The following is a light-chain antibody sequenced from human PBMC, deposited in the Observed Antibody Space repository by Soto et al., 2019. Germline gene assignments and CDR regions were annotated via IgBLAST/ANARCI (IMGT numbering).Light chain of an antibody. CDR2: GTS. V-gene: IGKV3D-7*01. CDR1: QSVSRMY. Sequence: IVLTQSPATLSVSPGERATLSCRASQSVSRMYLSWFQQKPGQAPRLLIYGTSTRATGIPVRFSGSGSGTDFTLTISSLQPEDFAVYFCHQDFNLPWTFGQGTKVDI. J-gene: IGKJ1*01. CDR3: HQDFNLPWT.